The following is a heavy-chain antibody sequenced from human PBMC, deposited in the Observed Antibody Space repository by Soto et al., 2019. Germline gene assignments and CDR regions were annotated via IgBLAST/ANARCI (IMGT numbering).Heavy chain of an antibody. CDR2: IIPIFGTA. Sequence: SVKVSCKASGGTFSSYAISWVRQAPGRGLEWMGGIIPIFGTANYAQKFQGRVTITADESTSTAYMELSSLRSEDTAVYYCARGTPRILSRGHWFDPWGQGTLVTVSS. J-gene: IGHJ5*02. D-gene: IGHD2-15*01. V-gene: IGHV1-69*13. CDR3: ARGTPRILSRGHWFDP. CDR1: GGTFSSYA.